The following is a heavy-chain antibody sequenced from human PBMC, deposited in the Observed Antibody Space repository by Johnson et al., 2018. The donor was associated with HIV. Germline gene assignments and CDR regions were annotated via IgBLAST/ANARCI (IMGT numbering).Heavy chain of an antibody. Sequence: VPVLESGRGVVQPGGSLRLSCVASGFTFSSYGMHWVRQAPGKGLEWVAFIRYDGSNKYYADSVKGRFTICRDNSKNTLYLQMNSLRAEDTAVYYCAKDREWLATGIITSDAFDIWGQGTMVTVS. J-gene: IGHJ3*02. CDR1: GFTFSSYG. D-gene: IGHD6-19*01. CDR3: AKDREWLATGIITSDAFDI. V-gene: IGHV3-30*02. CDR2: IRYDGSNK.